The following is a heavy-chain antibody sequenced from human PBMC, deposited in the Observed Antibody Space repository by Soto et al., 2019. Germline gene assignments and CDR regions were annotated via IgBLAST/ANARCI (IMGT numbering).Heavy chain of an antibody. CDR3: ARAPQDSRSFSPRVGMLDV. D-gene: IGHD6-6*01. CDR2: ISAYNGNT. CDR1: GYTFTSYG. V-gene: IGHV1-18*04. Sequence: ASVKVSCKASGYTFTSYGISWVRQAPGQGLEWMGWISAYNGNTNYAQKLQGRVTMTKDTSTSTAYMELRSLRSDDTAVYYCARAPQDSRSFSPRVGMLDVWGQGTTVTVSS. J-gene: IGHJ6*02.